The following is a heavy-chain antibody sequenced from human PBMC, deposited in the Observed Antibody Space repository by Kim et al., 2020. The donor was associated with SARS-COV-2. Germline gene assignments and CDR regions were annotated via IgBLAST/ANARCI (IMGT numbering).Heavy chain of an antibody. CDR2: IIPIFGTA. J-gene: IGHJ3*02. Sequence: SVKVSCKASGGTFSSYAISWVRQAPGQGLEWMGGIIPIFGTANYAQKFQGRVTITADESTSTAYMELSSLRSEDTAVYYCASSGRWLQFSDAFDIWGQGTMVTVSS. CDR3: ASSGRWLQFSDAFDI. V-gene: IGHV1-69*13. CDR1: GGTFSSYA. D-gene: IGHD5-12*01.